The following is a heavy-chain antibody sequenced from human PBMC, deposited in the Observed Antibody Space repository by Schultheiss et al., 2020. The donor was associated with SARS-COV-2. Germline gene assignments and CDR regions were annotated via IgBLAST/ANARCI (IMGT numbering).Heavy chain of an antibody. V-gene: IGHV3-9*01. D-gene: IGHD6-13*01. Sequence: GGSLRLSCAASGFTFDDYAMHWVRQAPGKGLEWVSGISWNSGSIGYADSVKGRFTISRDNSKNTLYLQMNSLRAEDTAVYYCARGSMGGGSSWFGGDAFDIWGQGTMVTVSS. CDR3: ARGSMGGGSSWFGGDAFDI. J-gene: IGHJ3*02. CDR2: ISWNSGSI. CDR1: GFTFDDYA.